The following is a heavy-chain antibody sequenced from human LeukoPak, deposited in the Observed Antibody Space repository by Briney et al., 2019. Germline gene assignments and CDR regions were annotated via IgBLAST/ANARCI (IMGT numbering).Heavy chain of an antibody. D-gene: IGHD3-9*01. V-gene: IGHV3-9*01. CDR2: ISWNSGSI. Sequence: GGSLRLSCAASGFTFDDYAMHWVRRAPGKGLEWVSGISWNSGSIGYADSVKGRFTISRDNAKNSLYLQMNSLRAEDTALYYCAKDSSLMTGSFDYWGQGTLVTVSS. CDR1: GFTFDDYA. J-gene: IGHJ4*02. CDR3: AKDSSLMTGSFDY.